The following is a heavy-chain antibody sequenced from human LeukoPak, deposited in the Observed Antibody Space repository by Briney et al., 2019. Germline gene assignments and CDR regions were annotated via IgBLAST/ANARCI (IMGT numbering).Heavy chain of an antibody. CDR3: ARWDYGDVLGAFDI. V-gene: IGHV1-69*01. D-gene: IGHD4-17*01. CDR2: IIPIFGTA. Sequence: SVKVSCKASGGTFSSYAISWVRQAPGQGLKWMGGIIPIFGTANYAQKFQGRVTITADESTSTAYMELSSLRSEDTAVYYCARWDYGDVLGAFDIWGQGTMVTVSS. CDR1: GGTFSSYA. J-gene: IGHJ3*02.